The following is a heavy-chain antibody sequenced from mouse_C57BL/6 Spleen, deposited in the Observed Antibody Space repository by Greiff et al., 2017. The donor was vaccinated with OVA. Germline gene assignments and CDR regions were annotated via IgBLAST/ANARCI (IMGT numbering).Heavy chain of an antibody. V-gene: IGHV1-42*01. CDR1: GYSFTGYY. J-gene: IGHJ1*03. CDR2: INPSTGGT. D-gene: IGHD3-1*01. CDR3: ARGYRGYWYFDV. Sequence: VQLQQSGPELVKPGASVKISCKASGYSFTGYYMNWVKQSPEKSLEWIGEINPSTGGTTYNQKFKAKATLTVDKSSSTAYMQLKSLTSEDSAVYYCARGYRGYWYFDVWGTGTTVTVSS.